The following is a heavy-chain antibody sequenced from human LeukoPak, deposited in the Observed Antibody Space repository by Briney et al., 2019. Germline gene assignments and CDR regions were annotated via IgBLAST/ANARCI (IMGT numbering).Heavy chain of an antibody. D-gene: IGHD3-10*01. CDR1: GGSISSSSYY. V-gene: IGHV4-39*01. Sequence: PSQTLSLTCTVSGGSISSSSYYWGWIRQPPGKGLEWIGSIYYSGSTNYNPSLKSRVTISVDTSKNQFSLKLSSMTAADTAVYYCARQEMVRGDPAFDYWGQGTLVTVSS. CDR2: IYYSGST. J-gene: IGHJ4*02. CDR3: ARQEMVRGDPAFDY.